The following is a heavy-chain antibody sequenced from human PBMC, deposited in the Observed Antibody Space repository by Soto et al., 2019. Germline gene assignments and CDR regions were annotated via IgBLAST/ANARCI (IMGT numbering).Heavy chain of an antibody. CDR2: IYYSGST. CDR1: GGSISSGGYY. V-gene: IGHV4-31*03. D-gene: IGHD3-22*01. Sequence: SETLSLTCTVSGGSISSGGYYWSWIRQHPGNGLEWIGYIYYSGSTYYNPSLKSRVTISVDTTKNQFSLKLSSVTAADTAVYYCARVKVQSITMIAVPRGWFDPWGQGTLVTVSS. J-gene: IGHJ5*02. CDR3: ARVKVQSITMIAVPRGWFDP.